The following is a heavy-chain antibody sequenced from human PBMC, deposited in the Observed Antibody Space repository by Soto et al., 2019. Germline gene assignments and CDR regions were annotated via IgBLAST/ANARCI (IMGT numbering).Heavy chain of an antibody. D-gene: IGHD3-22*01. J-gene: IGHJ5*02. CDR1: GFTVSSKY. CDR3: ARGVITIIDA. Sequence: EVQLVESGGGLVQPGGALRLSCAASGFTVSSKYMRWVRQAPGKGLEWVSVIYTGGSTYYADSVKGRFTISRDNSKNTLYLQMNRLRAADTAVYYCARGVITIIDAWGQGTLVTVSS. V-gene: IGHV3-66*01. CDR2: IYTGGST.